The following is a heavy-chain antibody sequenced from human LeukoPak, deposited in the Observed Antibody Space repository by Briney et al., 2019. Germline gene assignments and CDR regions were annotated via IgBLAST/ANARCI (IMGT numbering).Heavy chain of an antibody. J-gene: IGHJ3*02. V-gene: IGHV1-2*02. CDR3: ARDDAHNDQNAFDI. CDR2: INPNRGDI. D-gene: IGHD5-24*01. CDR1: GYTFTGYY. Sequence: GASVKVSCTASGYTFTGYYIHWVRQAPGQGLERRGWINPNRGDIKYAQKFQGRVTMTRDTSINTAYMELSRLTSDDTAVYYCARDDAHNDQNAFDIWGQGTLVTVSS.